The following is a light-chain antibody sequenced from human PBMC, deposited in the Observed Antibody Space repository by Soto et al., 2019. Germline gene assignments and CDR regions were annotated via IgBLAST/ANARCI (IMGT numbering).Light chain of an antibody. V-gene: IGKV3-20*01. Sequence: EIVLTQSPATLSLSPGERATLSCRASQSVSSSYLAWYQQKPGQAPRLLIYGASSRATGIPDRFGGSGSGTDFTLTISRLEPEDFAVYYCQQYGSSSITFGQGTRLEIK. CDR3: QQYGSSSIT. CDR2: GAS. J-gene: IGKJ5*01. CDR1: QSVSSSY.